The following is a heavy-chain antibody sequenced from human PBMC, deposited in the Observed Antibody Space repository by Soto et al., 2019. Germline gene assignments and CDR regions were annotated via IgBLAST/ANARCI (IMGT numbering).Heavy chain of an antibody. CDR2: IYYSGST. V-gene: IGHV4-59*01. D-gene: IGHD1-7*01. Sequence: ETLSLTCTVSVGSISSYYWSWIRQPPGKGLEWIGYIYYSGSTNYNPSLKSRVTISVDTSKNQFSLKLSSVTAADTAVYYCARATGTMFHGYYYYGMDVWGQGTTVTVSS. J-gene: IGHJ6*02. CDR1: VGSISSYY. CDR3: ARATGTMFHGYYYYGMDV.